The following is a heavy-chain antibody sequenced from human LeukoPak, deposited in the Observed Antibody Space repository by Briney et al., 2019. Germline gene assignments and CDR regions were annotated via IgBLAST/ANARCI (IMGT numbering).Heavy chain of an antibody. CDR2: ISAYNGNT. V-gene: IGHV1-18*01. J-gene: IGHJ4*02. CDR3: ARGRDGYNTDYDY. D-gene: IGHD5-24*01. Sequence: ASVKVSCTASGYTFTNYDINWVRQAPGQGLEWMGWISAYNGNTNYAQKLQGRVTMTTDTSTSIAYMELSSLRSEDTAVYYCARGRDGYNTDYDYWGQGTLVTVSS. CDR1: GYTFTNYD.